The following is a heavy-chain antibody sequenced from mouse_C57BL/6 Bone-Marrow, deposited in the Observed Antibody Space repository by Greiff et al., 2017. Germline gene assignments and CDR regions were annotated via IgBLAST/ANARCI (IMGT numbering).Heavy chain of an antibody. CDR1: GYTFTSYW. CDR2: IYPGNSDT. D-gene: IGHD3-1*01. Sequence: VQLQQSGTVLARPGASVKMSCKTSGYTFTSYWMHWVKQRPGQGLEWIGAIYPGNSDTSYNQKFKGKAKLTAVTSASTAYMELSSLTNEDSAVYYCTREDARGRYFDYWGQGTTLTVSS. J-gene: IGHJ2*01. V-gene: IGHV1-5*01. CDR3: TREDARGRYFDY.